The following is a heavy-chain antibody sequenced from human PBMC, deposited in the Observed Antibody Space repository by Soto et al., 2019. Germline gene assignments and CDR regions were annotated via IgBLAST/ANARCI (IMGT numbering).Heavy chain of an antibody. J-gene: IGHJ5*02. D-gene: IGHD5-12*01. CDR1: GGSISSYY. CDR2: IYYSGST. Sequence: SETLSLTCTVSGGSISSYYWSWIRQPPGKGLEWIGYIYYSGSTNYNPSLKSRVTISVDTSKNQFSLKLSSVTAADTAVYYCARDSSGMNWFDPSGQGTLVTVSS. CDR3: ARDSSGMNWFDP. V-gene: IGHV4-59*01.